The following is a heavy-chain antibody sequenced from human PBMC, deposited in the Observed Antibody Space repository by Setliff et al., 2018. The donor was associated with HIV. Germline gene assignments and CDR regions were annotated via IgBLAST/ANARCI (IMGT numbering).Heavy chain of an antibody. Sequence: SETLSLTCTVSGGSISHYYWNWIRQSPGKGLEWTGFISYSGTTNYNPSLESRVTISIDTSNNQFSLKVSSVTAADTAVYSCARRQSYYDILNGPAFDALDIWGQGTKVTVSS. J-gene: IGHJ3*02. CDR3: ARRQSYYDILNGPAFDALDI. CDR1: GGSISHYY. D-gene: IGHD3-9*01. V-gene: IGHV4-59*08. CDR2: ISYSGTT.